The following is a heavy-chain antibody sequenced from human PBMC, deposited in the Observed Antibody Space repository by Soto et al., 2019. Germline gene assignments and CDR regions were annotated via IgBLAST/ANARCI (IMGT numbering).Heavy chain of an antibody. CDR2: LSGSGGST. V-gene: IGHV3-23*01. Sequence: EVQLLDSGGGLVQPGGSLRLSCAASGFTFSNYAMSWVRQAPGKGLEWVSTLSGSGGSTYYADSVKGRFTISRDNSKNTLFLQMTTLRAEDTALYYFAKNTVPVATPCFDPWGQGTLVTVSS. CDR3: AKNTVPVATPCFDP. D-gene: IGHD2-2*01. CDR1: GFTFSNYA. J-gene: IGHJ5*02.